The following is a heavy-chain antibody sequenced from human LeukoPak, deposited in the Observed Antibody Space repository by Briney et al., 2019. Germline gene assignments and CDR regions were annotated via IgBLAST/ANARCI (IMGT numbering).Heavy chain of an antibody. D-gene: IGHD3-22*01. V-gene: IGHV4-31*03. CDR2: IYYTGST. J-gene: IGHJ4*02. Sequence: SESLSLTCTVSGGSIRSGAYYWSWIRQHPGKGLEWIGYIYYTGSTYYNPSLKSRLIISVDTSKNQFSLKLSSVTAADTAVYYCARVSDSPGPKLDYWGRGTLVTVSS. CDR3: ARVSDSPGPKLDY. CDR1: GGSIRSGAYY.